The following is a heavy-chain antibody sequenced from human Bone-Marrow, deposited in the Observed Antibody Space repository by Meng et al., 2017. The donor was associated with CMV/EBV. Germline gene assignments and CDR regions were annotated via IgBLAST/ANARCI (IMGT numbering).Heavy chain of an antibody. J-gene: IGHJ4*02. CDR1: YTFTGYY. CDR2: INPNSGGT. Sequence: YTFTGYYMHWVRQAPGQGLEWMGWINPNSGGTNYAQKFQGRVTMTRDTSISTAYMELSRLRSDDTAVYYCARSDRNYCTNGVCYKYWGQGTLVTVSS. CDR3: ARSDRNYCTNGVCYKY. D-gene: IGHD2-8*01. V-gene: IGHV1-2*02.